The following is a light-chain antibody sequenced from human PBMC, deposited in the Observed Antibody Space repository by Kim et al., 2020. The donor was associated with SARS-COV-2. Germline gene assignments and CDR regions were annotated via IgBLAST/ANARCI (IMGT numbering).Light chain of an antibody. CDR2: YDN. CDR1: NIGDKS. CDR3: QVWDSSSDHVV. V-gene: IGLV3-21*04. Sequence: SYELTQPLSESVAPGKTATITCGGDNIGDKSVHWYQQKPGQAPVLVLYYDNDRPSGIPERFSGSNSGNTATLTISRVEAGDEADYYCQVWDSSSDHVVFGGGTQLTVL. J-gene: IGLJ2*01.